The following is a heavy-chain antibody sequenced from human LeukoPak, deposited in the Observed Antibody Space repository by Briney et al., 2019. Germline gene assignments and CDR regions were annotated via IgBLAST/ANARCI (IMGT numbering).Heavy chain of an antibody. Sequence: GGSLRLSCAASGFTFSNAWMNWVRQAPGKGLEWVGRIKSKTDGGTTDYAAPVKGRFTISRDDSKSTLYLQMNSLKTEDTAVYYCTSRPFILGSSTSWRQYYYYGMDVWGQGTTVTVSS. D-gene: IGHD2-2*01. CDR1: GFTFSNAW. CDR2: IKSKTDGGTT. CDR3: TSRPFILGSSTSWRQYYYYGMDV. V-gene: IGHV3-15*07. J-gene: IGHJ6*02.